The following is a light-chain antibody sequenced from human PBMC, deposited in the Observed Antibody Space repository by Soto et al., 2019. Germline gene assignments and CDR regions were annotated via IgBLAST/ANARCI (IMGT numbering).Light chain of an antibody. CDR1: QSISSY. J-gene: IGKJ5*01. CDR2: AAS. V-gene: IGKV1-39*01. CDR3: QQSDSTTIP. Sequence: IQVTQSPSSLSASVGDRVTITYAASQSISSYLNWYLQEPGKAPKLLIYAASSLQSGVLSRFSGRGSGTDFTLTICRLQPEDFATYRWQQSDSTTIPLGQGARMEV.